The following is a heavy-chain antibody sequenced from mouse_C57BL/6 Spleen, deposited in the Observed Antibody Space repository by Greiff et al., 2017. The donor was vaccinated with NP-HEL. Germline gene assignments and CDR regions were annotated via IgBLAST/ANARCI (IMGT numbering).Heavy chain of an antibody. CDR3: TGGDGYYGYYAMDY. V-gene: IGHV6-3*01. J-gene: IGHJ4*01. D-gene: IGHD2-3*01. CDR2: IRLKSDNYAT. Sequence: EVQLVESGGGLVQPGGSMKLSCVASGFTFSNYWMNWVRQSPEKGLEWVAQIRLKSDNYATHYAESVKGRFTISRDDSKSSVYLQMNNLRAEDTGIYYCTGGDGYYGYYAMDYWGQGTSVTVSS. CDR1: GFTFSNYW.